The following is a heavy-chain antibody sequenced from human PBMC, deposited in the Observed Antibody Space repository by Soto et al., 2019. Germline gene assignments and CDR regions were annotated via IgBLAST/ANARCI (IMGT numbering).Heavy chain of an antibody. CDR1: GFTFSSYG. CDR3: ARGALESGYAFDI. Sequence: QVQLVESGGGVVQPGRSLRLSCAASGFTFSSYGMHWVRQAPGKGLEWVAVIWYDGSNKYYADSVKGRFTISRDNSKNTLYLQINSLRAEDTAVYYCARGALESGYAFDIWGQGTMVTVSS. D-gene: IGHD3-3*01. V-gene: IGHV3-33*01. CDR2: IWYDGSNK. J-gene: IGHJ3*02.